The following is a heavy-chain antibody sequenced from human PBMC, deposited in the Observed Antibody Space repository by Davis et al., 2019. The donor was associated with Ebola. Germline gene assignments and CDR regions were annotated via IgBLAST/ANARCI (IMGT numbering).Heavy chain of an antibody. V-gene: IGHV3-21*01. Sequence: PGGSLRLSCAASGFTFSSYSMNWVRQAPGKGLEWVSSISSSSSYIYYADSVKGRFTISRDNAKNSLYLQMNSLRAEDTAVYYCARGEGDGDYPPLPYGMDVWGQGTTVTVSS. CDR1: GFTFSSYS. CDR2: ISSSSSYI. J-gene: IGHJ6*02. D-gene: IGHD4-17*01. CDR3: ARGEGDGDYPPLPYGMDV.